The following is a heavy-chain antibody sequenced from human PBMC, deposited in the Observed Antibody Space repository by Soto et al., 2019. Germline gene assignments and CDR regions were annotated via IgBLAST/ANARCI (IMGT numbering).Heavy chain of an antibody. V-gene: IGHV1-3*01. CDR1: GYTFTSYA. CDR3: AREGRGDGDYRGYFDY. D-gene: IGHD4-17*01. CDR2: INAGNGNT. Sequence: QVQLVQSGAEVKKPGASVKVSCKASGYTFTSYAMHWVRQAPGQRLEWMGWINAGNGNTKYSQKFQGRVTITRDTSASTAYMELSRLRYEDTSVYYCAREGRGDGDYRGYFDYWGQGTLVTVSS. J-gene: IGHJ4*02.